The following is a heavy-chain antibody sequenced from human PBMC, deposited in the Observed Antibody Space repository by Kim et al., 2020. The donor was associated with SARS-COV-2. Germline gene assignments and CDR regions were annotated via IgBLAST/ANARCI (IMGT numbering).Heavy chain of an antibody. Sequence: GGSLRLSCVTSGSYIIHWVRQAPGKGLEGVAAMSFDGFSKYFVDSVKGRFTISRDDSKNTVYLELNSLRDEDSAVYYCATEGGTSGRCGYFDSWGQGTLVTVSS. CDR2: MSFDGFSK. CDR1: GSYI. CDR3: ATEGGTSGRCGYFDS. V-gene: IGHV3-30-3*01. J-gene: IGHJ4*02. D-gene: IGHD2-15*01.